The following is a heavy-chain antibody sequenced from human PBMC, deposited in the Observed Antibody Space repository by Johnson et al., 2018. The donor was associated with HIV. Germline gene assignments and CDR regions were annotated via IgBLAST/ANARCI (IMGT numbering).Heavy chain of an antibody. J-gene: IGHJ3*02. D-gene: IGHD2-2*01. Sequence: EVQLVESGGGVVQPGRSLRLSCAASRFTFSSHAMHWVRQAPGKGLEWISYISSSGRTIFYPESLEGRFTISRDNAKNSLYLQMNSLRAEDTAVYYCARLYCSSTSCYEGWGDAFDIWGQGTMVTVSS. CDR1: RFTFSSHA. CDR2: ISSSGRTI. CDR3: ARLYCSSTSCYEGWGDAFDI. V-gene: IGHV3-48*04.